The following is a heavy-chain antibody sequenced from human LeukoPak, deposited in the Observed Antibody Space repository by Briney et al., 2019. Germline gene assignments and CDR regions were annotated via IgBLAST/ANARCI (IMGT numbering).Heavy chain of an antibody. CDR2: INHSGST. Sequence: SETPYLTCAVYGGSFSGYYWSWIRQPPGKGLEWIGEINHSGSTNYNPSLKSRVTISVDTSKNQFSLKLSSVTAADTAVYYCARGPTYAYMDVWGKGTTVTVSS. D-gene: IGHD2-8*01. V-gene: IGHV4-34*01. J-gene: IGHJ6*03. CDR3: ARGPTYAYMDV. CDR1: GGSFSGYY.